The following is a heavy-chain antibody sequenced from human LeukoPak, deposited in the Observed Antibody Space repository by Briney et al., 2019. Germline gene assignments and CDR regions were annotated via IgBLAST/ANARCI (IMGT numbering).Heavy chain of an antibody. CDR3: ATYYDFWSGYYHFDY. D-gene: IGHD3-3*01. J-gene: IGHJ4*02. CDR1: GFTFSSYA. CDR2: ISYDGSNK. Sequence: GGSLRLSCAASGFTFSSYAMHWVRQAPGKGLEWVAVISYDGSNKYYADSVKGRFTISRDNSKNTLYLQMNSLRADDTAVYYCATYYDFWSGYYHFDYWGQGTLVTVSS. V-gene: IGHV3-30-3*01.